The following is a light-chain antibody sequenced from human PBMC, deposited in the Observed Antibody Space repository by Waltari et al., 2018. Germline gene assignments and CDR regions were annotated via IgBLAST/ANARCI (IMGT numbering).Light chain of an antibody. V-gene: IGLV1-36*01. CDR3: EAWDDTLNGVV. CDR1: NSNIGNNA. Sequence: QSVLTQPPSVSEAPRQWVTISCSGSNSNIGNNAVTWYQKLPGKAPKLLIYYDNLLSPGVSDRFSGSKSDTSASLAISGLQSEDEADYYCEAWDDTLNGVVFGGGTKLTVL. CDR2: YDN. J-gene: IGLJ3*02.